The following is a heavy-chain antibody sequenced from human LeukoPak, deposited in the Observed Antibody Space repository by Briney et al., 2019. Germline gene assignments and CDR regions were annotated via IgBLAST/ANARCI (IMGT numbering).Heavy chain of an antibody. V-gene: IGHV1-46*01. CDR3: ARPRTYYDFWRGYPPFDY. CDR1: GHTFTSYY. Sequence: ASVKVSCKASGHTFTSYYMHWVRQAPGQGLEWMGIINPSGGSTSYAQKFQGRVTMTRDTSTSTVYMELSSLRSEDTAVYYCARPRTYYDFWRGYPPFDYWGQGTLVTVSS. D-gene: IGHD3-3*01. CDR2: INPSGGST. J-gene: IGHJ4*02.